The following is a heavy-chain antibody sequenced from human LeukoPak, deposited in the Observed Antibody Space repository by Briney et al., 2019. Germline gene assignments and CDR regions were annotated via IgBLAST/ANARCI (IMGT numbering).Heavy chain of an antibody. CDR1: GGSISSNNYH. V-gene: IGHV4-39*01. D-gene: IGHD6-19*01. J-gene: IGHJ3*02. CDR2: IYYSGST. Sequence: SETPSLTCTVSGGSISSNNYHWGWIRQPPGKVLEWIGSIYYSGSTYYNPSLKSRVIISVDTSKNQFSLKLSSVTAADTAVYYCARLGIAVAGNRAFDIWGQGTMVTVSS. CDR3: ARLGIAVAGNRAFDI.